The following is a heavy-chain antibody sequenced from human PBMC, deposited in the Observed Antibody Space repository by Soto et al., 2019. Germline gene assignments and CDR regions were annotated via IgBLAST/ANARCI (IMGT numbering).Heavy chain of an antibody. CDR3: ARVFGGDYYYMDV. J-gene: IGHJ6*03. CDR2: IGTAGDT. CDR1: GFTVSSNY. Sequence: PGGSLRLSCAASGFTVSSNYMSWVRQATGKGLEWVSAIGTAGDTYYPGSVKGRFTISRENAKNSLYLQMNSLRAGDTAVYYCARVFGGDYYYMDVWGKGTTVNVSS. D-gene: IGHD3-16*01. V-gene: IGHV3-13*01.